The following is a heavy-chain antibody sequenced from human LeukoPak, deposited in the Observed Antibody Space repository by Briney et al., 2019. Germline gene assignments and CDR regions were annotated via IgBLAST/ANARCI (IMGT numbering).Heavy chain of an antibody. CDR1: GGSISSSNW. CDR3: AREGLITIVRGVNFGY. D-gene: IGHD3-10*01. Sequence: SGTLSLTCAVSGGSISSSNWWSWVRQPPGKGLEWIGEIYHSGSTNYNPSLKSRVTISVDTSKNQFSLELTSVTAADTAVYYCAREGLITIVRGVNFGYWGQGTLVSVSS. CDR2: IYHSGST. J-gene: IGHJ4*02. V-gene: IGHV4-4*02.